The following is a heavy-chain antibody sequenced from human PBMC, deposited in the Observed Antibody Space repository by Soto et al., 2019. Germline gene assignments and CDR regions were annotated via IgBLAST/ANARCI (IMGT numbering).Heavy chain of an antibody. CDR2: IKEEGSEK. J-gene: IGHJ4*02. CDR1: GFTFSTYW. D-gene: IGHD3-22*01. V-gene: IGHV3-7*01. CDR3: ARGVRYYYDSSGQKGAFDY. Sequence: TGGSLRLSCAASGFTFSTYWMSWVRQAPGQGLEWVANIKEEGSEKYYVDSVKGRFTISRDNAKNSLYLQMNSLRAEDTAVYYCARGVRYYYDSSGQKGAFDYWGQGTLVTVSS.